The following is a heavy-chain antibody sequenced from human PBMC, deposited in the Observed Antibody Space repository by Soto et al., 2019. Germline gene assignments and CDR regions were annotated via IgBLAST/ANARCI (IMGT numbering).Heavy chain of an antibody. CDR3: ARSSKADTAMASTFNWFDT. Sequence: SETLSRTCAVSGGFISSGGYSWSWIRQPPGKGLEWIGYIYHSGSTYYNPSLKSRVTISVDRSKNQFSLKLSSVTAADTAVYYCARSSKADTAMASTFNWFDTWGQGTLVTVSS. CDR1: GGFISSGGYS. J-gene: IGHJ5*02. D-gene: IGHD5-18*01. CDR2: IYHSGST. V-gene: IGHV4-30-2*01.